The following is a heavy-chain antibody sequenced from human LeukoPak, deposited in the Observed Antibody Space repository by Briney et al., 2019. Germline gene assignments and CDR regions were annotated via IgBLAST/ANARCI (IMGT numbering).Heavy chain of an antibody. CDR1: GFTFSSYS. D-gene: IGHD2-2*01. Sequence: GGSLRLSCAASGFTFSSYSMNWVRQAPGKGLEWVSSISSSSSSYIYYADSVKGRFTISRDNSKNSLYLQMNSLRAEDTAVYYCARGGYQLLYYYGMDVWGQGATVTVSS. CDR2: ISSSSSSYI. V-gene: IGHV3-21*01. J-gene: IGHJ6*02. CDR3: ARGGYQLLYYYGMDV.